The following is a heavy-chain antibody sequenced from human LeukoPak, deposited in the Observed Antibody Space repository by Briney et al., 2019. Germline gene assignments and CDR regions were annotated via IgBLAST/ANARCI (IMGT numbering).Heavy chain of an antibody. D-gene: IGHD3-10*01. Sequence: QPGRSLRLSCAASGFTFSRYVMHWVRQAPGKGLEWVAVISYDGSGIYYADSVKGRFTISRDNSKNTVYLQMNSLRAEDTAVYFCAKLMVRPTDVFDIWGQGTMVTVSS. V-gene: IGHV3-30-3*02. CDR2: ISYDGSGI. J-gene: IGHJ3*02. CDR1: GFTFSRYV. CDR3: AKLMVRPTDVFDI.